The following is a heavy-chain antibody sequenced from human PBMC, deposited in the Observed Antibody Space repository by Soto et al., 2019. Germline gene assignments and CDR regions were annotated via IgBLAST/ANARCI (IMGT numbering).Heavy chain of an antibody. CDR1: GFTFSSYA. Sequence: GGSLRLSCAASGFTFSSYAMSWVRQAPGKGLEWVSAISGSGGSTYYADSVKGRFTISRDNSKNTLYLQMNSLRAEDTAVYYCAKVHDYSILYYMDVWGKGTTVTVSS. V-gene: IGHV3-23*01. CDR2: ISGSGGST. J-gene: IGHJ6*03. CDR3: AKVHDYSILYYMDV. D-gene: IGHD2-21*01.